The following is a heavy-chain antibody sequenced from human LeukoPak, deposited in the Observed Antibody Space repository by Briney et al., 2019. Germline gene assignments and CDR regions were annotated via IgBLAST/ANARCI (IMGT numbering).Heavy chain of an antibody. CDR2: ISYDGSNK. CDR1: GFIFSGHV. D-gene: IGHD5-24*01. J-gene: IGHJ4*02. Sequence: GGSLRLSCAASGFIFSGHVMHWVRQAPGKGLEWVSLISYDGSNKDFADSVKGRFTISRDNAKSSLFLQMNSLRAEDTAVYYCARDLRQMATIGPIVDSWGQGTLVTVSS. CDR3: ARDLRQMATIGPIVDS. V-gene: IGHV3-30-3*01.